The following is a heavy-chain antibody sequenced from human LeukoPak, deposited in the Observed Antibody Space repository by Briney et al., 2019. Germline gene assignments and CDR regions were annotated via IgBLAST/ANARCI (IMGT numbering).Heavy chain of an antibody. D-gene: IGHD1-26*01. Sequence: SETLSLTCTVSGGSISSYYWSWIRQPPGKGLEWIGYICYSGSTNYNPSLKSRVTISVDTSKNQFSLKLSSVTAADTAVYYCATRGSSGSYPDAFDIWGQGTMVTVSS. V-gene: IGHV4-59*08. CDR3: ATRGSSGSYPDAFDI. CDR1: GGSISSYY. CDR2: ICYSGST. J-gene: IGHJ3*02.